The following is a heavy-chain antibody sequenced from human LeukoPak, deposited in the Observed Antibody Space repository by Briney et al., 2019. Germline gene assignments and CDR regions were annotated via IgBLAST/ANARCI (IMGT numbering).Heavy chain of an antibody. CDR2: IYYSGST. V-gene: IGHV4-39*01. J-gene: IGHJ4*02. CDR1: GGSISSSSYY. CDR3: ASNIYCSGGSCYDH. Sequence: SETLSLTCTVSGGSISSSSYYWGWIRQPPGKGLEWIGSIYYSGSTYYNPSLKSRVTISVDTSKNQFSLKLSSVTAADTAVYYCASNIYCSGGSCYDHWGQGTLVTVSS. D-gene: IGHD2-15*01.